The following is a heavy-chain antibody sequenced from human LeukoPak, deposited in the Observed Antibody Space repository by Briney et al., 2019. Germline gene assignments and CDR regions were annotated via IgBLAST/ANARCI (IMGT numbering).Heavy chain of an antibody. D-gene: IGHD2-15*01. CDR3: SGDALVGCYSISDL. Sequence: PGRSLRLPCTASGFPFGDYAMSWVRQAPGKGLEWVGFIRSKAHGGTIEYAASVKGRFTMSRDDSKSIAYLQMNSLKTEDTAVYYRSGDALVGCYSISDLWGQGTVVTVSS. CDR2: IRSKAHGGTI. J-gene: IGHJ3*01. V-gene: IGHV3-49*04. CDR1: GFPFGDYA.